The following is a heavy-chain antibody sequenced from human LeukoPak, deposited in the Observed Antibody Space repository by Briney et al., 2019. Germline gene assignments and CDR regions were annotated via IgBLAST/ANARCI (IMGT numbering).Heavy chain of an antibody. J-gene: IGHJ3*01. CDR2: INLNTAGT. V-gene: IGHV1-2*02. D-gene: IGHD6-19*01. CDR3: AIEPTGSGHPGDV. CDR1: GYTSTGYH. Sequence: GASVKVSCKASGYTSTGYHIHWVRQAPGQGLEWMSSINLNTAGTEYPQKFQGRVTVTWDTPVTTAYMELSALTYDDTATYYCAIEPTGSGHPGDVWGQGTMVTASS.